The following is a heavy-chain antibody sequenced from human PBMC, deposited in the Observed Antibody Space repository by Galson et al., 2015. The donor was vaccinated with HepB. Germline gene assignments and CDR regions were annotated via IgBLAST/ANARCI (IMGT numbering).Heavy chain of an antibody. Sequence: QSGAEVKKPGESLRISCKGSGYSFTSYWISWVRQMPGKGLEWMGRIDPSDSYTNYSPPFQGHVTISADKSISTAYLQWSSLKASDTAMYYCARHRGRITMIVVRGFPNWFDPWGQGTLVTVSS. CDR3: ARHRGRITMIVVRGFPNWFDP. CDR1: GYSFTSYW. V-gene: IGHV5-10-1*01. D-gene: IGHD3-22*01. J-gene: IGHJ5*02. CDR2: IDPSDSYT.